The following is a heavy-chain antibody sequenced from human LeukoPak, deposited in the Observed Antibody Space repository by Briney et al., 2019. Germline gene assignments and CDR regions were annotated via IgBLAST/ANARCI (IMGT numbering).Heavy chain of an antibody. CDR3: ARVAAAGFAYDKFDP. D-gene: IGHD6-13*01. J-gene: IGHJ5*02. CDR2: INPSGAST. Sequence: DSLKVSCKASGYTFTSYYMHWVRQAPGQGLEWMGIINPSGASTNYAQKFQGRFNMTRDTSTNTVYMELGSLRSEDTAVYYCARVAAAGFAYDKFDPWGQGTLVTVSS. CDR1: GYTFTSYY. V-gene: IGHV1-46*01.